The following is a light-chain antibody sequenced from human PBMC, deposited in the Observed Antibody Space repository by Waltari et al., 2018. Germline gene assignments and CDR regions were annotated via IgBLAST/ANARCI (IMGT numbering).Light chain of an antibody. CDR1: QSVSSNY. CDR3: QQYGSLPRT. CDR2: GAS. Sequence: ETVLTQSPGTLSLSPGERATLPCRASQSVSSNYLGWYQQKPGQAPRLLIYGASSRATGIPDRFSGSGSGTDFTLTINRLEPEDFAVYYCQQYGSLPRTFGQGTKVEIK. V-gene: IGKV3-20*01. J-gene: IGKJ1*01.